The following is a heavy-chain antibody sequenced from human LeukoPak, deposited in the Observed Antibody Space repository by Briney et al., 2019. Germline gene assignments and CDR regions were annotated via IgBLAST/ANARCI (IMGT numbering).Heavy chain of an antibody. CDR3: ASKRGYNYGYDN. CDR2: TYSGGST. CDR1: GFTVSSNY. D-gene: IGHD5-18*01. J-gene: IGHJ4*02. Sequence: GRSLRLSCAASGFTVSSNYMSWVRQAPGKGVEWVSVTYSGGSTYYADSVKGRFTISRDNSKNTLYFQMNSLRAEDTAVYYCASKRGYNYGYDNWGQGTLVTVSS. V-gene: IGHV3-53*01.